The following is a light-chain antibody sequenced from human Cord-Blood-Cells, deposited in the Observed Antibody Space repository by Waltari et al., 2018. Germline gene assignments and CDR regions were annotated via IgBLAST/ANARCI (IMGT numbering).Light chain of an antibody. CDR3: QVWDSSSDHPV. CDR1: NIGSKR. V-gene: IGLV3-21*04. J-gene: IGLJ3*02. Sequence: SYVLTQPPSVSVAPGKTARITCGGNNIGSKRVHWYQQKPGQAPVLVIYYDSDRPSGIPERFSGSNYGNTATLTISRVEAGDEADYYCQVWDSSSDHPVFGGGTKLTVL. CDR2: YDS.